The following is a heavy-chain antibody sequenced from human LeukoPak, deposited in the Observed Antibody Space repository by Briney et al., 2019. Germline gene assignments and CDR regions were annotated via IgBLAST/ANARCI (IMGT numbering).Heavy chain of an antibody. CDR3: AREASYDFWSANPDGADY. V-gene: IGHV1-18*01. CDR1: GYTFTSYG. D-gene: IGHD3-3*01. Sequence: ASVKVSCKASGYTFTSYGISWVRQAPGQGLEWMGWISAYNGNTNYAQKLQGRVTMTTDTSTSTAYMELRSLRSDDTAVYYCAREASYDFWSANPDGADYWGQGTLVTVSS. CDR2: ISAYNGNT. J-gene: IGHJ4*02.